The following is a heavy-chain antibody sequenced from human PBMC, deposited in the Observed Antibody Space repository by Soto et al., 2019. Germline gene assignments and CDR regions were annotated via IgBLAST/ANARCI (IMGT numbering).Heavy chain of an antibody. CDR3: ARDTPGYSSGWYHPCYYGMDV. Sequence: PSETLSLTCTVSGGSISSYYWSWIRQPPGKGLEWIGYIYYSGSTNYNPSLKSRFTISVDTSKNQSSLKLSSVTASDTAVYYCARDTPGYSSGWYHPCYYGMDVWGQGTTVTVSS. J-gene: IGHJ6*02. V-gene: IGHV4-59*01. D-gene: IGHD6-19*01. CDR1: GGSISSYY. CDR2: IYYSGST.